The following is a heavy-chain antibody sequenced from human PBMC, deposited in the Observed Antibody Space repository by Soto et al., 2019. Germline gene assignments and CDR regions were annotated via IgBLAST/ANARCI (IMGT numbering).Heavy chain of an antibody. Sequence: SVKVSCKASGYTFPSYAMHWVRQAPGQRLEWMGWINAGSGHTNYAQKFQERVTITRDMSTSTAYMELSSLRSEDTAMYYCAAASSTSGGYYGMDVWGQGTTVTVSS. CDR2: INAGSGHT. V-gene: IGHV1-58*02. D-gene: IGHD2-2*01. J-gene: IGHJ6*02. CDR1: GYTFPSYA. CDR3: AAASSTSGGYYGMDV.